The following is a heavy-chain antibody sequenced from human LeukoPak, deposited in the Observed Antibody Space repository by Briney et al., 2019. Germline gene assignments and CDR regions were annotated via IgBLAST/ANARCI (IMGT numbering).Heavy chain of an antibody. Sequence: SETLSLTCTVSISSSSYYWGWIRQPPGKGLEWIGSIYYSGSTYYNPSLKSRVTISVDTSKNQFSLKLSSVTAADTAVYYCARRVLLWFGDRADYWGQGTLVTVSS. CDR1: ISSSSYY. J-gene: IGHJ4*02. CDR3: ARRVLLWFGDRADY. D-gene: IGHD3-10*01. CDR2: IYYSGST. V-gene: IGHV4-39*01.